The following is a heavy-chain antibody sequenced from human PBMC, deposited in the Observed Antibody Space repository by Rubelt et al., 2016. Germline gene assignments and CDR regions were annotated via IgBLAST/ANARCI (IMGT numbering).Heavy chain of an antibody. Sequence: QVQLQQWGAGLLKPSETLSLTCAVYGGSFSIYYWSWIRQPPGKGLEWIGEINHSGSTNYNPSLKRRVPLSVDTSNDQFSLRLSSVTAADTAVYYCARHTGIAVAGPIDYWGQGTLVTVSS. D-gene: IGHD6-19*01. CDR2: INHSGST. CDR1: GGSFSIYY. J-gene: IGHJ4*02. V-gene: IGHV4-34*01. CDR3: ARHTGIAVAGPIDY.